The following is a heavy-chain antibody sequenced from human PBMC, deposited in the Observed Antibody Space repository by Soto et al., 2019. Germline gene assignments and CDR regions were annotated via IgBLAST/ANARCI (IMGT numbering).Heavy chain of an antibody. CDR3: ARDVVPAATTLYYYYYGMGV. D-gene: IGHD2-2*01. Sequence: PSVKVSCKASGYTFTGYYMHWVRQAPGQGLEWMGWINPNSGGTNYAQKFQGRVTMTRDTSISTAYMELSRLRSDDTAVYYCARDVVPAATTLYYYYYGMGVWGQGTAVTVSS. CDR2: INPNSGGT. V-gene: IGHV1-2*02. CDR1: GYTFTGYY. J-gene: IGHJ6*02.